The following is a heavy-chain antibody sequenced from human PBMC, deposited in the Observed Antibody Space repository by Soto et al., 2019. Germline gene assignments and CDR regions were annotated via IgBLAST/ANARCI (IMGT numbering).Heavy chain of an antibody. V-gene: IGHV3-33*01. CDR1: EFTFSNYG. CDR2: ILNDGSNR. D-gene: IGHD3-10*01. J-gene: IGHJ6*02. Sequence: QVQLVESGGGVVQPGRSLRLSCAASEFTFSNYGMHWVRQAPGKGLAWVAVILNDGSNRYHADSVKGRFTISRDNSKNTLYLQMNSLRAEDTAVYYCARDDEYSGNGMDVWGQGTTVTVS. CDR3: ARDDEYSGNGMDV.